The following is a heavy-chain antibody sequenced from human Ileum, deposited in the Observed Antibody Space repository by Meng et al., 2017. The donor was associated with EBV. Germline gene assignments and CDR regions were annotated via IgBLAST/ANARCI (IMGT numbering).Heavy chain of an antibody. D-gene: IGHD3-16*01. CDR3: ARDFGPHQLWY. J-gene: IGHJ4*02. CDR1: GCSIRSSNW. V-gene: IGHV4-4*02. CDR2: IYHSGST. Sequence: ASGPGRVEPSGNLSLTCAVSGCSIRSSNWWSWVRQPPGKGLEWIGEIYHSGSTNYNPSLKSRVTISVDKSKNQFSLKLSSVTAADTAVYYCARDFGPHQLWYWGQGTLVTVSS.